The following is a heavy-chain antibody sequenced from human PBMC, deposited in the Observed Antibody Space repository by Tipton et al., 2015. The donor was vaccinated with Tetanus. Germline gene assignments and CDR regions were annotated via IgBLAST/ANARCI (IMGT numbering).Heavy chain of an antibody. V-gene: IGHV4-30-2*01. CDR3: ARGTWLYTSTYHRHWLDP. Sequence: TLSLTCTVSGGSITTGGYSWGWIRQLPGQGLEWLGYIYQTDSTYYNPSVTSRLTLSLQRSKNQVSLKLISVTAADTAVYYCARGTWLYTSTYHRHWLDPWGQGTLVTVSS. CDR1: GGSITTGGYS. CDR2: IYQTDST. J-gene: IGHJ5*02. D-gene: IGHD6-13*01.